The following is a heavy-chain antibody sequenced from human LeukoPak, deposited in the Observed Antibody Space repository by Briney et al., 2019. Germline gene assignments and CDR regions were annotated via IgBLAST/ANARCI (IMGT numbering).Heavy chain of an antibody. CDR3: ARDLVTVTKGFDI. J-gene: IGHJ3*02. CDR1: DDSFSSHY. Sequence: SETLSLTCAVSDDSFSSHYWTWIRQPPGTGLERIGYISYIGSTNYNPSLKSRVTISIDTSRNQFSLRLSSVTAADTAVYYCARDLVTVTKGFDIWGQGTIVSVSS. D-gene: IGHD4-17*01. V-gene: IGHV4-59*11. CDR2: ISYIGST.